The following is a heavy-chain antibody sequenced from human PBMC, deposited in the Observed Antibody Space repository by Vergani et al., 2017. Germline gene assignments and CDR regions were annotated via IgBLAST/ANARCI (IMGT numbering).Heavy chain of an antibody. CDR3: ARVGINSSSGDWFDP. V-gene: IGHV4-39*07. CDR1: GGSISSSSYH. Sequence: QLQLQESGPGLVKPSETLSLTCTVSGGSISSSSYHWGWIRQPPGKGLEWIGSIYYSGSTYYNPSLKSRVTISVDTSKNQFSLKLSSVTAADTAVYYCARVGINSSSGDWFDPWGQGTLVTVSS. D-gene: IGHD6-6*01. J-gene: IGHJ5*02. CDR2: IYYSGST.